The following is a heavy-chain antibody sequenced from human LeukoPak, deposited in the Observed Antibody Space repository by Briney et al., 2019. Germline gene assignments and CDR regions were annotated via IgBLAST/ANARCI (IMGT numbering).Heavy chain of an antibody. Sequence: GGSLRLSCAASGFTFSSYWMHWVRQAPGKGLLWVSRINSDGSSTSYADSVKGRFTISRDNAKNTLYLQVNILSAEDTAVYYCARGVGYCSSTSCYWLFDPWGQGTLVTVSS. CDR1: GFTFSSYW. CDR3: ARGVGYCSSTSCYWLFDP. D-gene: IGHD2-2*01. V-gene: IGHV3-74*01. CDR2: INSDGSST. J-gene: IGHJ5*02.